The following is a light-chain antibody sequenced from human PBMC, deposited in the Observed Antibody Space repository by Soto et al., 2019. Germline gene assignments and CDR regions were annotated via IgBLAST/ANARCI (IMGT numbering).Light chain of an antibody. CDR3: SSYKTSTTYV. Sequence: QSVLTQPASVSGSPGQSITISCTGTSSDVGAYNHVSWYQHHPGKAPKLIIYDVSNRPSGVSNRFSGSKSGNTASLTISGLQAEDEADYYCSSYKTSTTYVFGTGTKVTVL. CDR2: DVS. V-gene: IGLV2-14*03. CDR1: SSDVGAYNH. J-gene: IGLJ1*01.